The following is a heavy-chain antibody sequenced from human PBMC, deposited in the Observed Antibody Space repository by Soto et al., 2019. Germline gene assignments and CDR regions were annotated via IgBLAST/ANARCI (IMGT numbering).Heavy chain of an antibody. J-gene: IGHJ5*02. Sequence: ETLSLTCAVYGGSFSGYYWSWIRQPPGKVLEWIGEINHSGSTNYNPSLKSRVTISVDTSKNQFSLKLSSVTAADTAVYYCARGRRFVVRGVIRNNWFDPWGQGTLVTVSS. CDR2: INHSGST. V-gene: IGHV4-34*01. CDR3: ARGRRFVVRGVIRNNWFDP. D-gene: IGHD3-10*01. CDR1: GGSFSGYY.